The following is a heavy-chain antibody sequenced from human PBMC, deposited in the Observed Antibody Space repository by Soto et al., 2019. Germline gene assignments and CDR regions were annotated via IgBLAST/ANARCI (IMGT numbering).Heavy chain of an antibody. D-gene: IGHD2-2*01. CDR1: GGTFSSYT. CDR2: IIPILGIA. V-gene: IGHV1-69*02. J-gene: IGHJ6*03. Sequence: GASVKVSCKACGGTFSSYTISWVRQAPGQGLEWMGRIIPILGIANYAQKFQGRVTITADKSTSTAYMELSSLRSEDTAVYYCARSCSSTSCYVGGDYYYYYMDVWGKGTTVTVSS. CDR3: ARSCSSTSCYVGGDYYYYYMDV.